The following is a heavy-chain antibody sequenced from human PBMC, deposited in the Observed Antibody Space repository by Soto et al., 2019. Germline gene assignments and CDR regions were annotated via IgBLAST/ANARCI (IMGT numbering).Heavy chain of an antibody. J-gene: IGHJ6*02. D-gene: IGHD2-2*02. Sequence: HPGGSLRLSCAASGFTFSSYEMNWVRQAPGKGLEWVSYISSSGSTIYYADSVKGRFTISRDNAKNSLYLQMNSLRAEDTAVYYCARGPIVVVPAAILLTGDYGMDVWGQGTTVTVSS. V-gene: IGHV3-48*03. CDR2: ISSSGSTI. CDR1: GFTFSSYE. CDR3: ARGPIVVVPAAILLTGDYGMDV.